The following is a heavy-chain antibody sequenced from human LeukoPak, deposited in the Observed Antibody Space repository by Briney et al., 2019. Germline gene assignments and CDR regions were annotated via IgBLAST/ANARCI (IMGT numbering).Heavy chain of an antibody. CDR3: ARGGMETMVRGVITPRRYYYGMDV. V-gene: IGHV3-23*01. CDR2: ISGSGGST. Sequence: PGGSLRLSCAASGFTFSSYAMSWVRQAPGKGLEWVSAISGSGGSTYYADSVKGRFTISRDNSKNTLYLQMNSLRAEDTAVYHCARGGMETMVRGVITPRRYYYGMDVWGQGTTVTVSS. J-gene: IGHJ6*02. CDR1: GFTFSSYA. D-gene: IGHD3-10*01.